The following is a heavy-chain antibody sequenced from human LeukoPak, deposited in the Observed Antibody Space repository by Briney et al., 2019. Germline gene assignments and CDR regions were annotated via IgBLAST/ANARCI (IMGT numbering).Heavy chain of an antibody. V-gene: IGHV1-18*01. J-gene: IGHJ4*02. D-gene: IGHD2-21*01. CDR1: GYTFTSYG. CDR2: ISAYNGNT. CDR3: ARDSQVVAAGGEAFFDY. Sequence: ASVKVSCKASGYTFTSYGISWVRQAPGQGLEWMGWISAYNGNTNYAQKLQGRVTMTTDTSTSTAYMELRSLRSDDTAVYYCARDSQVVAAGGEAFFDYWGQGTLVTVSS.